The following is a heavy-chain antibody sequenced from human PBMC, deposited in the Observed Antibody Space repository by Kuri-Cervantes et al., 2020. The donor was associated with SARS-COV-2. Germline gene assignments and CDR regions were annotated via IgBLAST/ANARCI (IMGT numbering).Heavy chain of an antibody. D-gene: IGHD2-15*01. Sequence: SETLSPTCTVSGGSIRSSSYYWGWIRQPPGKGREWIGSIYYSGSTYYSPSLKSRVTISLDTSKNQFSLKLSSVTAADTAGYYCARQEVVAATNWFGPWGQGTLVTVSS. V-gene: IGHV4-39*01. J-gene: IGHJ5*02. CDR3: ARQEVVAATNWFGP. CDR2: IYYSGST. CDR1: GGSIRSSSYY.